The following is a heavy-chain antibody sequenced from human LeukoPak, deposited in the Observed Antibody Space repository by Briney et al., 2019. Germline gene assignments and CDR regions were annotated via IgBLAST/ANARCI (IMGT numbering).Heavy chain of an antibody. V-gene: IGHV3-23*01. CDR3: ERRDYGDFF. Sequence: GGSLRLSCAASGFTFSSYTMTWVRQAPGKGLEWVSAISNSGGSTYYADSVKGRFTISRDNSKNTLYLQMNSLRAEDTAIYYCERRDYGDFFWGQGTLVTVSS. CDR2: ISNSGGST. D-gene: IGHD4-17*01. CDR1: GFTFSSYT. J-gene: IGHJ4*02.